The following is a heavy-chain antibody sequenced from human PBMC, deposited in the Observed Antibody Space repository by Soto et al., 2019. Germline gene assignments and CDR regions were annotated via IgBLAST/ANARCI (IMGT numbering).Heavy chain of an antibody. D-gene: IGHD2-15*01. J-gene: IGHJ6*02. CDR1: GFTFSSYG. Sequence: GGSLRLSCAASGFTFSSYGMHWVRQAPGKGLEWVAVISYDGSNKYYADSVKGRFTISRDNSKNTLYLQMNSLRAEGTAVYYRAKEDCSGGSCYGMDVWGQGTTVTVSS. CDR2: ISYDGSNK. CDR3: AKEDCSGGSCYGMDV. V-gene: IGHV3-30*18.